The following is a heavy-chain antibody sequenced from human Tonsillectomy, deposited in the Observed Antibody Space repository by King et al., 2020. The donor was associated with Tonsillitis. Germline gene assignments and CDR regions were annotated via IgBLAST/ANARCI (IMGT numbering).Heavy chain of an antibody. D-gene: IGHD1-1*01. CDR2: ISYDGNNK. J-gene: IGHJ3*02. Sequence: VQLVESGGGVVQPGRSLRLSCAVSGFIFSSYAMHWVRQAPGKGLEWVAVISYDGNNKYYADSVKGRFTISRDNSKNTLYLQMNSLRAGDTSVYYCAGDRGNGDAFDIWGQGTMVTVSS. V-gene: IGHV3-30-3*01. CDR1: GFIFSSYA. CDR3: AGDRGNGDAFDI.